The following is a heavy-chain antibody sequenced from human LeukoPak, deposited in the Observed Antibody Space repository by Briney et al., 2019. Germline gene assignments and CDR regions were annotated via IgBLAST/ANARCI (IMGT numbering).Heavy chain of an antibody. Sequence: GGSLRLSCAASGFTFSSYAMHWVRQAPGKGLEWVAVISYDGSNKYYADSVKGRFTISRDSSKNTLYLQMNSLRAEDTAVYYCARDPLGSPTYYFDYWGQGTLVTVSS. CDR2: ISYDGSNK. V-gene: IGHV3-30*04. CDR1: GFTFSSYA. D-gene: IGHD7-27*01. J-gene: IGHJ4*02. CDR3: ARDPLGSPTYYFDY.